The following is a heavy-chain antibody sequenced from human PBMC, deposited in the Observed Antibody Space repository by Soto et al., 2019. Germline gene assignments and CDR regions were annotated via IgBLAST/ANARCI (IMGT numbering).Heavy chain of an antibody. J-gene: IGHJ6*04. CDR2: IIPILGIA. CDR1: GGTFSSYT. V-gene: IGHV1-69*02. D-gene: IGHD3-10*02. CDR3: GRNYVGGIYSYYGRDV. Sequence: QVQLVQSGAEVKKPGSSVKVSCKASGGTFSSYTISWVRQAPGQGLEWMGRIIPILGIANYAQKFQGRVTPILDKQTTEKKFQGKVPIPGDKPTSTPYRERGSLRSEDTAVYYWGRNYVGGIYSYYGRDVGAKGTT.